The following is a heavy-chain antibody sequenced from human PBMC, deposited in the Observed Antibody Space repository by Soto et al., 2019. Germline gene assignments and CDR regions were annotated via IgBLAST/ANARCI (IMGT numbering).Heavy chain of an antibody. V-gene: IGHV3-23*01. CDR3: AKGGRGYYYDTPQDY. D-gene: IGHD3-22*01. CDR1: LFTFSSYA. CDR2: IIGSGGST. Sequence: SLRLSWSSSLFTFSSYAMGWVRPSPLKWLEWVAAIIGSGGSTYYADSVKGRFTISRDNSKNTLYLQMNSLRAEDTAVYYCAKGGRGYYYDTPQDYWGQGTLVTVSS. J-gene: IGHJ4*02.